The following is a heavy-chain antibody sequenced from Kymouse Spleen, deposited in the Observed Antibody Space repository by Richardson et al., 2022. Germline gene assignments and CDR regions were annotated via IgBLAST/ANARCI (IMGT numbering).Heavy chain of an antibody. J-gene: IGHJ6*02. D-gene: IGHD3-9*01. Sequence: QVQLQESGPGLVKPSGTLSLTCAVSGGSISSSNWWSWVRQPPGKGLEWIGEIYHSGSTNYNPSLKSRVTISVDKSKNQFSLKLSSVTAADTAVYYCARDRYYDILTGYYSHYYYYGMDVWGQGTTVTVSS. V-gene: IGHV4-4*02. CDR1: GGSISSSNW. CDR2: IYHSGST. CDR3: ARDRYYDILTGYYSHYYYYGMDV.